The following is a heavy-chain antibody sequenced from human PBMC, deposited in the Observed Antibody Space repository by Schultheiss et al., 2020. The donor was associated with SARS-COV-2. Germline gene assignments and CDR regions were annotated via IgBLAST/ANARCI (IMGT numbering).Heavy chain of an antibody. D-gene: IGHD2-2*01. CDR1: GGSISSGDYY. CDR2: IYTSGST. V-gene: IGHV4-61*02. J-gene: IGHJ5*02. CDR3: ARALVPAAQNWFDP. Sequence: LRLSCTVSGGSISSGDYYWSWIRQPPGKGLEWIGRIYTSGSTNYNPSLKSRVTISVDTSKNQFSLKLSSVTAADTAVYYCARALVPAAQNWFDPWGQGTLVTVSS.